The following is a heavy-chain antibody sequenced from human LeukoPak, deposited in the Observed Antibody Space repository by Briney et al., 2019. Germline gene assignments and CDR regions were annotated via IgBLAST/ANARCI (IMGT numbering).Heavy chain of an antibody. J-gene: IGHJ4*02. V-gene: IGHV4-39*01. CDR1: GGSISSSSYY. D-gene: IGHD6-13*01. CDR2: IYYSGSI. CDR3: ATTGGAAGTRDY. Sequence: SSETLSLTCTVSGGSISSSSYYWGWVPQPPGKGLEWIGSIYYSGSIYYNPSLKSRVTISVDTSKNQFSLKVNSVTAGDTSVYYCATTGGAAGTRDYGGQGTLVTVSS.